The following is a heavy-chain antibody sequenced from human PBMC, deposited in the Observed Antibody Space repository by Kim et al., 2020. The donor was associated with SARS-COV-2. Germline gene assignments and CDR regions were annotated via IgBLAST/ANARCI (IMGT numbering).Heavy chain of an antibody. CDR2: IYYSGST. V-gene: IGHV4-31*03. CDR1: GGSISSGGYY. D-gene: IGHD3-10*01. CDR3: ARNAPQRRWGTYYYGSGSYYFDY. Sequence: SETLSLTCTVSGGSISSGGYYWSWIRQHPGKGLEWIGYIYYSGSTYYNPSLKSRVTISVDTSKNQFSLKLSSVTAADTAVYYCARNAPQRRWGTYYYGSGSYYFDYWGQGTLVTVSS. J-gene: IGHJ4*02.